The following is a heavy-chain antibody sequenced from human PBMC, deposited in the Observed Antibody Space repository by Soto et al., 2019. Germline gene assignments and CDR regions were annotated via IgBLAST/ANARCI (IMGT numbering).Heavy chain of an antibody. V-gene: IGHV1-69*01. J-gene: IGHJ4*02. Sequence: QVHLVQSGAEVKRPGSSVRVSCRASGGTFYTYAFTWVRQAPGQGLEGMGGITPMIGTTKYAQKFHGRVTFSADESASTAYMEPTNLRSEDTAVYYCARDVSVMTSVFGFWGQGTLITVSS. CDR1: GGTFYTYA. D-gene: IGHD3-10*01. CDR3: ARDVSVMTSVFGF. CDR2: ITPMIGTT.